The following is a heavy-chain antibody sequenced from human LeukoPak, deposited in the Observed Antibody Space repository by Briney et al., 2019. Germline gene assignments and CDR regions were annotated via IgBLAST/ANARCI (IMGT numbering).Heavy chain of an antibody. D-gene: IGHD2-2*01. J-gene: IGHJ4*02. CDR2: ISGSGGSP. CDR1: GFTFSSYA. CDR3: AKSCSSTSCPFDY. V-gene: IGHV3-23*01. Sequence: PGGSLRLSCAASGFTFSSYAMSWVRQAPGKGLEWVSAISGSGGSPYYADSVKGRFTISRDNSKNTLYLQMNSLRAEDTAVYYCAKSCSSTSCPFDYWGQGTLVTVSS.